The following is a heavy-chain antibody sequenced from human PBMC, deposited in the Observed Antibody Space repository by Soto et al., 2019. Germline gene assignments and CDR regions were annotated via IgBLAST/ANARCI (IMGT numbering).Heavy chain of an antibody. V-gene: IGHV3-15*01. D-gene: IGHD5-12*01. CDR3: TTSPTDIVATTTGFDY. Sequence: SLRLSCAASGFTFSNAWMSWVRQAPGKGLEWVGRIKSKTDGGTTDYAAPVKGRFTISRDDSKNTLYLQMNSLKTEDTAVYYCTTSPTDIVATTTGFDYWGQGTLVTV. CDR1: GFTFSNAW. CDR2: IKSKTDGGTT. J-gene: IGHJ4*02.